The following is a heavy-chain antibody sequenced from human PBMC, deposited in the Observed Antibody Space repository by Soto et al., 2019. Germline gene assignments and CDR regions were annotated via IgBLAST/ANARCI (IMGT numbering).Heavy chain of an antibody. CDR2: TSFDGSNK. V-gene: IGHV3-30*18. Sequence: QVQLVESGGGVVQPGRSLRLSCAASGFTFSSYGMHWVRQAPGKGLEWVAVTSFDGSNKYYVDSVKGRFTISRDNSKNTLYLYMNSLRAEDTAVYYCAKDMGSSSSGGDWFDPWGQGTLVTVSS. J-gene: IGHJ5*02. CDR1: GFTFSSYG. CDR3: AKDMGSSSSGGDWFDP. D-gene: IGHD6-6*01.